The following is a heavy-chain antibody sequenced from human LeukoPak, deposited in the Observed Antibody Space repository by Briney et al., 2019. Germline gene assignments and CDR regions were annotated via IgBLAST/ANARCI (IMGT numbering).Heavy chain of an antibody. CDR3: ARGVRAAAGTDAFDI. J-gene: IGHJ3*02. V-gene: IGHV4-61*02. Sequence: PSQTLSLTCTVSGGSISSGSYYWSWIRQPAGKGLEWIGRIYTSGSTNYNPSLKSRVTISVDTSKNQFSLKLSSVTAADTAVYYCARGVRAAAGTDAFDIWGQGTMVTVSS. D-gene: IGHD6-13*01. CDR1: GGSISSGSYY. CDR2: IYTSGST.